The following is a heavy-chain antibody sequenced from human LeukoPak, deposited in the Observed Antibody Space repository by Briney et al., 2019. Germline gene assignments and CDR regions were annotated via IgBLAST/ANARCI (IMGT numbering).Heavy chain of an antibody. CDR3: AREDVPQYYNSPPVGWFDP. D-gene: IGHD1-26*01. V-gene: IGHV3-48*03. Sequence: GGSLRLSCAASGFTFSSSDMHWVRQAPRKGLEWISCISYSGAAIYYADSAKGRFTISRDNGKNSLYLQMNSLRVEDTAVYYCAREDVPQYYNSPPVGWFDPWGQGTLVTVSS. CDR1: GFTFSSSD. CDR2: ISYSGAAI. J-gene: IGHJ5*02.